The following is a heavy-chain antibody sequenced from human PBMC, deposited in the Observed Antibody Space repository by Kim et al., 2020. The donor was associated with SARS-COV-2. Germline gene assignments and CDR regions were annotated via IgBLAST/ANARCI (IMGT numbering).Heavy chain of an antibody. D-gene: IGHD3-9*01. J-gene: IGHJ4*01. CDR2: IYYNGGGT. V-gene: IGHV4-39*07. Sequence: SETLSLTCSVSGDSMGRGAYYWGWIRQPPGKGLQWIGSIYYNGGGTYYNPSLQSRVTISVDASTNPFSLKLTSLTAADTSVYYCARGGMTGNHNPYYFD. CDR1: GDSMGRGAYY. CDR3: ARGGMTGNHNPYYFD.